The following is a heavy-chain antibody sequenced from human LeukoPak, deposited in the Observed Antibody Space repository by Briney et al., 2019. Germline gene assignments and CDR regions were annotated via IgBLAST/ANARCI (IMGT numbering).Heavy chain of an antibody. Sequence: PGRSLRLSCAASGFTFDDYAMHWVRQAPGKGLEWVSGISWNSGSIGYADSVKGRFTISRDNAKNSLYLQMNSLRAEDTALYYCARGAERYCSSTSCYTDYWGQGTLVTVSS. V-gene: IGHV3-9*01. CDR1: GFTFDDYA. CDR3: ARGAERYCSSTSCYTDY. D-gene: IGHD2-2*02. CDR2: ISWNSGSI. J-gene: IGHJ4*02.